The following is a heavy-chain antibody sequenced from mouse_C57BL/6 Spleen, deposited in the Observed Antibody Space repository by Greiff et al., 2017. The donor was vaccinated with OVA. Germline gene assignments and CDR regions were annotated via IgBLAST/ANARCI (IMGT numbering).Heavy chain of an antibody. Sequence: VQLQQSGAELVRPGTSVKVSCKASGYAFTNYLIEWVKQRPGQGLEWIGRMYPGDGDTNYNGKFKGKATLTADKSSSTAYMQLSSLTSEDSAVYFCARSDGYYCFDYWGQGTTLTVSS. CDR2: MYPGDGDT. V-gene: IGHV1-54*01. CDR1: GYAFTNYL. CDR3: ARSDGYYCFDY. J-gene: IGHJ2*01. D-gene: IGHD2-3*01.